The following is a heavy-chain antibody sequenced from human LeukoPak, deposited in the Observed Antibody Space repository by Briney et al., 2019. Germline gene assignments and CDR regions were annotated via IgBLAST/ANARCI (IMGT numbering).Heavy chain of an antibody. V-gene: IGHV1-2*02. J-gene: IGHJ4*02. CDR2: INLNSGGT. CDR3: ANIQLWLPY. CDR1: GYTFTVYY. Sequence: ASVKVSCKASGYTFTVYYMHWVRQAPGEGLEWMGWINLNSGGTNFAQEFQGRVTLTRDTSISTAYMELTRLRTDDTAMYYCANIQLWLPYWGQGTLVTVSS. D-gene: IGHD5-18*01.